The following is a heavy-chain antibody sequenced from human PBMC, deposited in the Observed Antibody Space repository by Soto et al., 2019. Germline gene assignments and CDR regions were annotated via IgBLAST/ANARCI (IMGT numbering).Heavy chain of an antibody. Sequence: GGSLRLSCAASGFTFSSYGMHWVRQAPGKGLEWVAVISYDGSNKYYADSVKGRFTISRDNSKNTLYLQMNSLRAEDTAVYYCAKDFRIAVAGPTLYYYYVMDVWGQGTTVTVSS. CDR2: ISYDGSNK. CDR3: AKDFRIAVAGPTLYYYYVMDV. CDR1: GFTFSSYG. V-gene: IGHV3-30*18. D-gene: IGHD6-19*01. J-gene: IGHJ6*02.